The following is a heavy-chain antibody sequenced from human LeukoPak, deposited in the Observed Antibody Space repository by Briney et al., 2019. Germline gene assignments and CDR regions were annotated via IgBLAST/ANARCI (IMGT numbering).Heavy chain of an antibody. V-gene: IGHV1-46*01. CDR2: INPSGGST. CDR1: GYTFTIYY. CDR3: ARSYSSGLDY. D-gene: IGHD6-25*01. Sequence: ASVKVSCTASGYTFTIYYMHWVRQAPGQGLEWMGIINPSGGSTSYAQMVQGRVTMTRDTSTSTVSMELTNLRSEDTAVYYCARSYSSGLDYWGQGALVTVSS. J-gene: IGHJ4*02.